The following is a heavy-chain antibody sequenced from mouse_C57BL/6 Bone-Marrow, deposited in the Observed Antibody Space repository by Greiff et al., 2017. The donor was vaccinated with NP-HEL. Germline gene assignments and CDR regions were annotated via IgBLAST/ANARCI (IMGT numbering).Heavy chain of an antibody. D-gene: IGHD1-1*01. J-gene: IGHJ3*01. CDR3: ASIYYYGSSFAY. Sequence: VHVKQSVAELVRPGASVKLSCTASGFNIKNTYMHWVKQRPEQGLEWIGRIDPANGNTKYAPKFQGKATITADTSSNTAYLQLSSLTSEDTAIYYCASIYYYGSSFAYWGQGTLVTVSA. CDR2: IDPANGNT. CDR1: GFNIKNTY. V-gene: IGHV14-3*01.